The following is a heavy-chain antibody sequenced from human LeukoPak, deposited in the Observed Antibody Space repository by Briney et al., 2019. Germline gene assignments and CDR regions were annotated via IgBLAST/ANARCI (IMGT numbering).Heavy chain of an antibody. J-gene: IGHJ4*02. CDR2: IKQDGGEK. CDR1: RFTFSSYW. V-gene: IGHV3-7*01. D-gene: IGHD2-15*01. CDR3: ARDAPPYCSGGSCYSRY. Sequence: GGSLRLSCAASRFTFSSYWMSWVRQAPGKGLEWVANIKQDGGEKYYVDFVKGRFTISRDNAKNSLYLQMNRLRAEDTAVYYCARDAPPYCSGGSCYSRYWGQGALVTVSS.